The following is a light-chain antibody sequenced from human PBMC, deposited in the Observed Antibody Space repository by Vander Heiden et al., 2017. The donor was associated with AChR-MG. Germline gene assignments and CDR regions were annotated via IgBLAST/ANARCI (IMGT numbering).Light chain of an antibody. V-gene: IGLV3-1*01. J-gene: IGLJ1*01. CDR1: RLSNKY. Sequence: SYDLTQSPSVSVSPGQTATITCSGERLSNKYTSWYHLRPGQSPVLVISQDNLRPSGIPERFSGSNSGNTATLTISGIQSMDDGDYYCQVWDSDTDVFGTGTKVTV. CDR3: QVWDSDTDV. CDR2: QDN.